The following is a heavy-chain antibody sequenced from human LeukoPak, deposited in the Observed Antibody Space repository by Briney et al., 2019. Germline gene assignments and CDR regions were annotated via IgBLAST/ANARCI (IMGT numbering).Heavy chain of an antibody. CDR2: IYYSGST. D-gene: IGHD1-26*01. CDR1: GGSISSHY. CDR3: ARSGSYYNWFDP. V-gene: IGHV4-59*11. J-gene: IGHJ5*02. Sequence: SETLSLTCTVSGGSISSHYWTWIRQAPGKGLEWIGSIYYSGSTNYNPSLKSRVTISVDTSKNQFSLKLSSVTAADTAVYYCARSGSYYNWFDPWGQGTLVTVSS.